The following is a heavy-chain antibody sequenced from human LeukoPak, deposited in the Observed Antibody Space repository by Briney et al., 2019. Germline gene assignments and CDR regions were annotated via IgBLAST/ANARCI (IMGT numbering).Heavy chain of an antibody. Sequence: GGSLRLSCVASGLPIADFAMHWVRQAPGKGLEWVSLISGDGVSTFYADSVKGRFSISRDNSKNSLYLEMNSLRSEDAAMYYCAKESGKFDYWGQGTLVAVSS. CDR1: GLPIADFA. V-gene: IGHV3-43*02. CDR3: AKESGKFDY. CDR2: ISGDGVST. J-gene: IGHJ4*02.